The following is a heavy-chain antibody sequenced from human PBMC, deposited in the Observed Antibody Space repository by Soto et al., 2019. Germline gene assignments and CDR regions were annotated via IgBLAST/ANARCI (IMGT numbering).Heavy chain of an antibody. J-gene: IGHJ6*03. CDR3: ARRLPIGYYYYMDV. V-gene: IGHV4-59*08. CDR2: IYYSGST. CDR1: GGSISSYY. Sequence: PSESLSLTCTVSGGSISSYYWSWIRQPPGKGLEWIGYIYYSGSTNYNPSLKSRVTISVDTSKNQFSLKLSSVTAADTAVYYCARRLPIGYYYYMDVWGKGTTVTVSS.